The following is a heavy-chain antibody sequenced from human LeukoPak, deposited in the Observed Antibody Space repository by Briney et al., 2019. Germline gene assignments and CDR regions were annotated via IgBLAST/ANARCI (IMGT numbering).Heavy chain of an antibody. Sequence: GGSLRLSCADSGFTFSNYAMSWVRQAPGKGLGWVSGISGIDGSTYYTDSVKGRFTISRDTSKNTLYLQMNSLRAEDTAVYYCAKVANWGSFWYFDLWGRGTLVTVSS. V-gene: IGHV3-23*01. CDR2: ISGIDGST. D-gene: IGHD7-27*01. CDR1: GFTFSNYA. CDR3: AKVANWGSFWYFDL. J-gene: IGHJ2*01.